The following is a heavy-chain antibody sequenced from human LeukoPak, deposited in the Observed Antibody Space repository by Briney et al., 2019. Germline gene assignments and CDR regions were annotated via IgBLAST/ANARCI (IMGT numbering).Heavy chain of an antibody. Sequence: SQTLSLTCAISGDSVSSNSAAWNWIRQSPSRGLEWLGRTYYRSKWYNDYAVSVKSRITINPDTSKNQFSLQLNSVTPEDTAVCYCARDRHSTYYDFWSGYGDYYGMDVWGQGTTVTVSS. V-gene: IGHV6-1*01. CDR2: TYYRSKWYN. D-gene: IGHD3-3*01. CDR1: GDSVSSNSAA. CDR3: ARDRHSTYYDFWSGYGDYYGMDV. J-gene: IGHJ6*02.